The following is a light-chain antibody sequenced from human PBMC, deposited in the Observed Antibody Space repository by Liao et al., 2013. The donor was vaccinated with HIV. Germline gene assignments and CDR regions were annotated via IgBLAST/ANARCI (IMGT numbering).Light chain of an antibody. CDR2: QDN. V-gene: IGLV3-1*01. CDR1: YLGDKH. J-gene: IGLJ1*01. CDR3: LAWDGDTAV. Sequence: SYELTQPPSVSVSPGQTATITCYGIYLGDKHVCWYQQRPGQSPVLLICQDNKRPSGIPERFSGSNSDNTPTLTVSGTQAVDEADYFCLAWDGDTAVFGTGTRVTVL.